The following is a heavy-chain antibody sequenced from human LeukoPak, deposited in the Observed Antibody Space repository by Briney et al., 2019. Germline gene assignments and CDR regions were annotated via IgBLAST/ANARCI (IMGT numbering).Heavy chain of an antibody. J-gene: IGHJ4*02. Sequence: ASVKLSCKASVYTFTSYGISWVRQAPGQRLEWMGWISAYNGNTNYAQKLHGRVTMTTDTSTSTTYMELRSLRSYATAMDYFARLAQYCSSTSCFYLDHWGPGTLVTV. CDR3: ARLAQYCSSTSCFYLDH. CDR1: VYTFTSYG. V-gene: IGHV1-18*01. D-gene: IGHD2-2*01. CDR2: ISAYNGNT.